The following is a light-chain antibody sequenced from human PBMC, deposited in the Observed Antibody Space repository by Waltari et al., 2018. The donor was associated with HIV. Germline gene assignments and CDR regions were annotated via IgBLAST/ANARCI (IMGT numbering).Light chain of an antibody. CDR1: SSNTGGNY. CDR3: AAGDGSRSDVL. Sequence: QSLLSLPPSASRTSAQRVTISCSGSSSNTGGNYVYWFLHAPGKAPTLLLSSNTQRPPGVPARCSGAKSGSSSALATSRRRYDDEEDDYCAAGDGSRSDVLFGGGTKLTVL. V-gene: IGLV1-47*01. J-gene: IGLJ3*02. CDR2: SNT.